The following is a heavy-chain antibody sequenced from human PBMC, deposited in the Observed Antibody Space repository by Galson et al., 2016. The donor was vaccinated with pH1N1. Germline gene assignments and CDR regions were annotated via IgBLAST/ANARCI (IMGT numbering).Heavy chain of an antibody. J-gene: IGHJ1*01. Sequence: LSLTCSVSGGSLNGLYWSWVRQPPGETLEWIGYIHSSGATQYNPVFLSRVAFSIDTSKNQFFLQLTSVTAADTAVYYFARYRRDNTFYMDFWGRGTLVTVSS. D-gene: IGHD2/OR15-2a*01. CDR1: GGSLNGLY. CDR2: IHSSGAT. V-gene: IGHV4-4*08. CDR3: ARYRRDNTFYMDF.